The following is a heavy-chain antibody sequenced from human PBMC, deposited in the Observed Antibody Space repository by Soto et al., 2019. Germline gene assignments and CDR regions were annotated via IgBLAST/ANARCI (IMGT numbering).Heavy chain of an antibody. CDR1: GGTFSSYA. Sequence: SVKVSCKASGGTFSSYAISWVRQAPGQGLEWMGGIIPIFGTANYAQKFQGRVTITADESTSTAYMELSSLRSEDTAVYYCARYDANLYFYVRSGPHAFDIWGQGTMVTVSS. CDR3: ARYDANLYFYVRSGPHAFDI. J-gene: IGHJ3*02. D-gene: IGHD3-10*02. CDR2: IIPIFGTA. V-gene: IGHV1-69*13.